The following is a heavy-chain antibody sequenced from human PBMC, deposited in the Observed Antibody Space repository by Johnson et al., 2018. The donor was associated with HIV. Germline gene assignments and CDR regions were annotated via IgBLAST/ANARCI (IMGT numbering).Heavy chain of an antibody. J-gene: IGHJ3*02. CDR1: GFTFSSYA. CDR2: ISYDGRNK. Sequence: QVQLVESGGGVVQPGRSLSLSCAASGFTFSSYAMNWVRQAPGKGLEWVAVISYDGRNKDYADSVKGRFTISRDNAKNTLYLQMDSLRAEDTAVYYCARMGLTGAFDIWGQGTMVTVSS. V-gene: IGHV3-30*04. CDR3: ARMGLTGAFDI. D-gene: IGHD3-9*01.